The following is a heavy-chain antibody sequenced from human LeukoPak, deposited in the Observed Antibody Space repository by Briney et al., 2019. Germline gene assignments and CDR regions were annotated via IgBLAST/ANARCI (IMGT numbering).Heavy chain of an antibody. CDR1: GESFSGHY. D-gene: IGHD1-26*01. V-gene: IGHV4-34*01. CDR3: ARHGSVGATTSYDY. CDR2: ISHSGST. Sequence: SETLSLTCAVYGESFSGHYWSWIRQPPGKGLEWIGEISHSGSTNYNPSLKSRVTISGDTSKNQFSLKLISVTAADTAVYYYARHGSVGATTSYDYWGQGTLVTVSS. J-gene: IGHJ4*02.